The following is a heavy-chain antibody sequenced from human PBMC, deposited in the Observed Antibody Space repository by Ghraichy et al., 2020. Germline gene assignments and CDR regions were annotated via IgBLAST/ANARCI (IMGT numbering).Heavy chain of an antibody. V-gene: IGHV3-64D*09. CDR3: VKDRQALVYSGRHDVFEL. CDR1: GFTFISYA. D-gene: IGHD1-26*01. J-gene: IGHJ3*01. Sequence: GGSLRLSCSASGFTFISYAMYWVRQAPGKGPEYVSTINTNGVITYYADSVRGRFTISRDNSNNTLYLQMTSLRVEDTAVYYCVKDRQALVYSGRHDVFELWGQGTLVTVSS. CDR2: INTNGVIT.